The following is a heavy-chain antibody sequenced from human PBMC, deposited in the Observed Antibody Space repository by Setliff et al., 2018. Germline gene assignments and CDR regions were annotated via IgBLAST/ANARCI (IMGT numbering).Heavy chain of an antibody. V-gene: IGHV4-39*01. D-gene: IGHD3-10*01. CDR1: NGSISISDFY. Sequence: SETLSLTCTVSNGSISISDFYWGWIHQSPGKGLEWIGSIYYTGDTWYKQSLEGRVTISVDTSKNQFSLGLTSVTAADTAVYYCARQAGLRGYYGSNSLYYFDFWGRGTLVTVSS. CDR3: ARQAGLRGYYGSNSLYYFDF. CDR2: IYYTGDT. J-gene: IGHJ4*01.